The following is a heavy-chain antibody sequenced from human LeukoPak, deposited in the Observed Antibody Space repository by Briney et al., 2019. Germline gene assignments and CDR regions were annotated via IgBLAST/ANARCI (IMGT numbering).Heavy chain of an antibody. J-gene: IGHJ6*02. CDR3: AKDRQLWSYSYYNGMDV. D-gene: IGHD5-18*01. Sequence: PGGSLRLSCAASGFTFSSYGMHWVRQAPGKGLEWVTVISYDGSDKYYADSVKGRFTISRDNSKNTLYLQMNSLRAEDTAVYYCAKDRQLWSYSYYNGMDVWGQGTTVTVSS. CDR2: ISYDGSDK. V-gene: IGHV3-30*18. CDR1: GFTFSSYG.